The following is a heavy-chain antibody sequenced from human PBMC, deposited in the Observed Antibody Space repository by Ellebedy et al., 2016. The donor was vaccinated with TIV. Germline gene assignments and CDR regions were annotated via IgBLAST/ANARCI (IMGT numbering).Heavy chain of an antibody. CDR3: ARDSGMGPWYFDL. CDR2: IYYSGST. CDR1: GGSISSYY. Sequence: SETLSLTCTVSGGSISSYYWSWIRQPPGKGLEWIGYIYYSGSTNYNPSLKSRVTISVDTSKNQFSLKLSSVTAADTAVYYCARDSGMGPWYFDLWGRGTLVTVSS. D-gene: IGHD3-10*01. J-gene: IGHJ2*01. V-gene: IGHV4-59*01.